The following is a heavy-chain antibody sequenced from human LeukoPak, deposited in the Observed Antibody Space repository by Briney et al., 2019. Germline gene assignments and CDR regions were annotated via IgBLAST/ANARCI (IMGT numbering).Heavy chain of an antibody. CDR1: GGSISSYY. CDR2: IYYSGST. D-gene: IGHD4-11*01. CDR3: ARDDYNTWAFDY. Sequence: SSETLSLTCTVSGGSISSYYWSWIRQPPGKGLEWIGYIYYSGSTNYNPSLKSRVTISVDTSKNQFSLKLSSVTAADTAVYYCARDDYNTWAFDYWGQGTLVTVSS. V-gene: IGHV4-59*12. J-gene: IGHJ4*02.